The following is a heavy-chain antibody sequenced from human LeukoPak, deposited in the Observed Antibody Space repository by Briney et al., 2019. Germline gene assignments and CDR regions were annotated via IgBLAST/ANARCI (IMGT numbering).Heavy chain of an antibody. Sequence: GGSLRLSCAASGFTFSSYGMHWVRQAPGKGLEWVAVIWYDGSNKYYADSVKGRFTISRDNSKNTLYLQMNSLRAEDTAVYYCARDPPKEVAPPFDYWGQGTLVTVSS. CDR2: IWYDGSNK. J-gene: IGHJ4*02. D-gene: IGHD4-23*01. CDR1: GFTFSSYG. V-gene: IGHV3-33*01. CDR3: ARDPPKEVAPPFDY.